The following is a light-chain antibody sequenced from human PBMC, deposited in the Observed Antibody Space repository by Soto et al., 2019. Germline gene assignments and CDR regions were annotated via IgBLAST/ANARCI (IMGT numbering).Light chain of an antibody. CDR3: QSYDRSLSGSV. Sequence: QSVLTQPPSVSGAPGQRVTISCTGSSSNIGAGYDVHWYQQFPGTAPKLLIYGNNNRPSGVPDRFSGSKAGTSASLAITGLRAEDEADYFCQSYDRSLSGSVFGTGTKVTVL. J-gene: IGLJ1*01. V-gene: IGLV1-40*01. CDR2: GNN. CDR1: SSNIGAGYD.